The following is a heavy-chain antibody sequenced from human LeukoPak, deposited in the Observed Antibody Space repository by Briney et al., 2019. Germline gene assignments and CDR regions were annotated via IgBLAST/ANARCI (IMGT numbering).Heavy chain of an antibody. J-gene: IGHJ4*02. CDR2: IFPSGGEI. V-gene: IGHV3-23*01. CDR3: AKDPTHFRVWDDYDSNVLNC. D-gene: IGHD3-22*01. Sequence: GGSLRLSCAASGFTFSSYAMSWVRQPPGKGLEWVSSIFPSGGEIHYADSVRGRFTISRDNSKNTLNLQMNSLRAEDTAVYYCAKDPTHFRVWDDYDSNVLNCWGQGTLVTVSS. CDR1: GFTFSSYA.